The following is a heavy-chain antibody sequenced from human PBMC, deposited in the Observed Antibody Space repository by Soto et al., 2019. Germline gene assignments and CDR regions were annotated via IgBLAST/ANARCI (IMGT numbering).Heavy chain of an antibody. CDR1: GFSFSSFA. J-gene: IGHJ4*02. CDR3: AKGPLDDCLGGSCHFDH. Sequence: PGGSLRLSCEASGFSFSSFAMNWVRQAPGRGLEWVSYISDDGASIYYADSLKGRFTISRDSVEDTLFLQLNNVRGDDTAVYFCAKGPLDDCLGGSCHFDHWGQGVLVTVSS. D-gene: IGHD2-15*01. V-gene: IGHV3-48*01. CDR2: ISDDGASI.